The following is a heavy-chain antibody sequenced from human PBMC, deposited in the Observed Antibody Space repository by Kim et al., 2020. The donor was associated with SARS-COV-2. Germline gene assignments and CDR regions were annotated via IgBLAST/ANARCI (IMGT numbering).Heavy chain of an antibody. CDR3: ARGLIAAAGRVVY. Sequence: YAKKCQGRVTMTRNTSISTAYMGLSSLRSEDTAVYYCARGLIAAAGRVVYWGQGTLVTVSS. D-gene: IGHD6-13*01. V-gene: IGHV1-8*01. J-gene: IGHJ4*02.